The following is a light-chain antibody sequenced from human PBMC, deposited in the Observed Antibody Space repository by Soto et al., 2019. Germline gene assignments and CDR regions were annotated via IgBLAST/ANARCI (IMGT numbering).Light chain of an antibody. Sequence: QSALTQPSSVRGSPGQPITISCTGTISDVGGYNYVSWYQQHPGKAPKLMIYEVSNRPSGVSNRFSGSKSGNTASLTISGLQAEDAADYYCSSYTSSSTLYVFGTGTKVTVL. J-gene: IGLJ1*01. V-gene: IGLV2-14*01. CDR3: SSYTSSSTLYV. CDR2: EVS. CDR1: ISDVGGYNY.